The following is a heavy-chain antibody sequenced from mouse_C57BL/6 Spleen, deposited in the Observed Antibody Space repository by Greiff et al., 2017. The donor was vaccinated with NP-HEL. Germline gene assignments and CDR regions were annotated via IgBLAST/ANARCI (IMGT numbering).Heavy chain of an antibody. Sequence: SGYTFTDYNMHWVKQSHGKSLEWIGYINPNNGGTSYNQKFKGKATLTVNKSSSTAYMELRSLTSEDSAVYYCAGRVPAGFDYWGQGTTLTVSS. CDR1: GYTFTDYN. D-gene: IGHD1-1*01. J-gene: IGHJ2*01. CDR2: INPNNGGT. CDR3: AGRVPAGFDY. V-gene: IGHV1-22*01.